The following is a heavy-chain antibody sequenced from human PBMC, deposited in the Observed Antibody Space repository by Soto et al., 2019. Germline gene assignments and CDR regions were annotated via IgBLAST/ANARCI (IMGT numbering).Heavy chain of an antibody. J-gene: IGHJ6*02. CDR3: ARELSHDYVWGSYRYSRGMDV. V-gene: IGHV1-69*04. Sequence: GASVKVSCKASGGTFSSYTISWVRQAPGQGLEWMGRIIPILGIANYAQKFQGRVTITADKSTSTAYMELSSLRSEDTAVYYCARELSHDYVWGSYRYSRGMDVWGQGTTVTVSS. CDR1: GGTFSSYT. CDR2: IIPILGIA. D-gene: IGHD3-16*02.